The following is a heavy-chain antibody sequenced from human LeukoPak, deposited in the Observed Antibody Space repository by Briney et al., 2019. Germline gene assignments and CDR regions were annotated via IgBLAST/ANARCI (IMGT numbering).Heavy chain of an antibody. D-gene: IGHD5-12*01. CDR1: GLTFSTKY. CDR2: IYGGGST. V-gene: IGHV3-53*01. CDR3: ATRVYSGYDDY. J-gene: IGHJ4*02. Sequence: GGSLRLSCAASGLTFSTKYMTWVRQAPGKGLEWLSVIYGGGSTHYAESVRGRFTISRDNSKNTLFLQMNSLRAEDTAMYYCATRVYSGYDDYWGQGTLVTVSS.